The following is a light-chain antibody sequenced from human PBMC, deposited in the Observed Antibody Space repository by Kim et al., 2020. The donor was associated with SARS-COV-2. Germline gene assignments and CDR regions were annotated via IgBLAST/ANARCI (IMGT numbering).Light chain of an antibody. Sequence: MHLTQSPSSLSAYVGDRVNITCRASQDISTGLAWYHQAPGTPPKLLIYDASTLKSGLPSRYSGSGSGTHFTLTISSLQPGDFASYYCRQFKSYPYTFGQGTKLEI. CDR1: QDISTG. J-gene: IGKJ2*01. V-gene: IGKV1-13*02. CDR3: RQFKSYPYT. CDR2: DAS.